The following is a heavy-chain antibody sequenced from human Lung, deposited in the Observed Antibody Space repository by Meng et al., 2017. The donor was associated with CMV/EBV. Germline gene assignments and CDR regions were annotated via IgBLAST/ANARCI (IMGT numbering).Heavy chain of an antibody. V-gene: IGHV3-7*01. CDR1: GFTFSSYW. D-gene: IGHD6-19*01. CDR3: ARVSGIAVAGTLGFGYYYYGMDV. J-gene: IGHJ6*02. CDR2: IKQDGSEK. Sequence: GESLKISCAASGFTFSSYWMSWVRQAPGKGLEWVANIKQDGSEKYYVDSVKGRFTISRDNAKNSPYLQMNSLRAEDTAVYYCARVSGIAVAGTLGFGYYYYGMDVWGQGXTVTVSS.